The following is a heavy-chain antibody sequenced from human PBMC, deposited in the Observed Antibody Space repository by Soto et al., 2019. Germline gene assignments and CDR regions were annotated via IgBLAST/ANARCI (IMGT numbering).Heavy chain of an antibody. CDR3: ARHEVGGGADV. CDR1: VYSFTSNC. CDR2: IYPGDSDI. J-gene: IGHJ6*02. V-gene: IGHV5-51*01. Sequence: GESLNICCGGSVYSFTSNCFGGVRQMPGKGLEWMGIIYPGDSDIRYSPSFQGQVTISADKSISTAYLQWSSLKASDTAMYYCARHEVGGGADVWGQGTTVTVSS. D-gene: IGHD1-26*01.